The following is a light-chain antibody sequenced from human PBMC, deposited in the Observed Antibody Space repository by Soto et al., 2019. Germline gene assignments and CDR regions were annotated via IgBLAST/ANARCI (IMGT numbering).Light chain of an antibody. CDR3: SSYGGNNNLL. CDR2: EVT. J-gene: IGLJ2*01. Sequence: QSVLTQPPSASGSPGQSVAISCTGTSSDVGGYDYVSWYQQHPGKAPKLMIYEVTKRPSGVPDRFSGSKSGNTASLTVSGLQAEDEAAYYCSSYGGNNNLLFGGGTKLTVL. V-gene: IGLV2-8*01. CDR1: SSDVGGYDY.